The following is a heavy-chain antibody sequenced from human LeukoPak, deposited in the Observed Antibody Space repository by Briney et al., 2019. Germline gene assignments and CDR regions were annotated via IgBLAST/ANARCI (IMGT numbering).Heavy chain of an antibody. D-gene: IGHD5-18*01. CDR1: GFTFSSYW. CDR2: ISSEGSSI. V-gene: IGHV3-74*01. CDR3: AREYTSDAFDI. Sequence: GGSLRLSCAASGFTFSSYWMHWVRQAPGKGLVWVSRISSEGSSISYADSVKGRFTISRDNAKNSLYLQMNSLRAEDTAVYYCAREYTSDAFDIWGQGTLVTVSS. J-gene: IGHJ3*02.